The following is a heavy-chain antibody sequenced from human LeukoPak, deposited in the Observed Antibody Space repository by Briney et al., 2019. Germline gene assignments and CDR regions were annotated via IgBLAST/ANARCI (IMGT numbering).Heavy chain of an antibody. CDR2: IRYDGSNK. CDR3: AKDRTIVVANDAFDI. D-gene: IGHD3-22*01. CDR1: GFTFSSYG. J-gene: IGHJ3*02. V-gene: IGHV3-30*02. Sequence: GGSLRLSCAASGFTFSSYGMHWVRQAPGKGLEWVAFIRYDGSNKYYADSVKGRFTISRDNSKNTLYLQMNSLRAEDTAVYYCAKDRTIVVANDAFDIWGQGTMVTVSS.